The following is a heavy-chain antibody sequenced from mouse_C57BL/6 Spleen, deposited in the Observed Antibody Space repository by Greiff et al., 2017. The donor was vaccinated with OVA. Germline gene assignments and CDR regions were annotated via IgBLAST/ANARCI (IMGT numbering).Heavy chain of an antibody. J-gene: IGHJ3*01. CDR1: GYTFTDYY. V-gene: IGHV1-26*01. CDR3: AREYGYDEEAWFAY. CDR2: INPNNGGT. Sequence: VLLQQSGPELVKPGPSVTISCKASGYTFTDYYMNWVRQSHGKSLEWIGDINPNNGGTSYNPKFKGKATLTVDKSSSTAYMELRSLTSEDSAVYYGAREYGYDEEAWFAYWGQGTLVTVSA. D-gene: IGHD2-2*01.